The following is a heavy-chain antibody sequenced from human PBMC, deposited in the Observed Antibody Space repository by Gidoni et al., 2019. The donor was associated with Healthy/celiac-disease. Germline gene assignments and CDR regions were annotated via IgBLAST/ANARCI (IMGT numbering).Heavy chain of an antibody. V-gene: IGHV3-23*01. J-gene: IGHJ4*02. CDR2: ISGSGCST. CDR3: TFMTTVTTTLDDY. CDR1: GFTFSSYA. D-gene: IGHD4-17*01. Sequence: EVQLLESGGGLVQHGGSLRLSGAASGFTFSSYAIRWVSQAPGKGLEWVSAISGSGCSTYYADSVKGRFTISRDNSKNTLYLQMNSLRAEDTAVYYCTFMTTVTTTLDDYWGQGTLVTVSS.